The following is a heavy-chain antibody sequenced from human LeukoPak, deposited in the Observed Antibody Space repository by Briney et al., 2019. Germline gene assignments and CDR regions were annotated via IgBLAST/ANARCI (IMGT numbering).Heavy chain of an antibody. CDR2: IYRSGGT. V-gene: IGHV3-66*03. D-gene: IGHD6-19*01. Sequence: GGSLRLSCTASGFPISSHYISWVRQAPGKGLDWVSVIYRSGGTYFADSVKGRFTISRDNSKNTLYLQMNSLRAEDTAVYYCAKVRWDNSGWYYLDSWGQGTLVTVSS. J-gene: IGHJ4*02. CDR1: GFPISSHY. CDR3: AKVRWDNSGWYYLDS.